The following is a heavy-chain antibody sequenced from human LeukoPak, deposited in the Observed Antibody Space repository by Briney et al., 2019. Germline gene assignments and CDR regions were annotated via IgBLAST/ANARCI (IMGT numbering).Heavy chain of an antibody. Sequence: GEALKISCKGSGYSFTSYWIGWVRQMPGECLEWMGIIYPGDSDTRYSPSFEGQVIISADKSISTAYLQWRTLNASDTAMYYFASQMYSGHDSADWGQGTPVTASS. D-gene: IGHD5-12*01. J-gene: IGHJ4*02. V-gene: IGHV5-51*01. CDR1: GYSFTSYW. CDR2: IYPGDSDT. CDR3: ASQMYSGHDSAD.